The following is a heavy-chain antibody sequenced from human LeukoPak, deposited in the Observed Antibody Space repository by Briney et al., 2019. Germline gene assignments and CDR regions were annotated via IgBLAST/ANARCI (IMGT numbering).Heavy chain of an antibody. J-gene: IGHJ4*02. Sequence: GESLTLSCAASGFTFSDYYMSWIRQAPGKALEWLSYINRSGSHTHYADSVKGRFTVSRDNAKNSLSLELNSLRVDDRAIYYCARVGSTAEAGTPDYWGQGTLVTVSS. V-gene: IGHV3-11*06. CDR3: ARVGSTAEAGTPDY. CDR2: INRSGSHT. CDR1: GFTFSDYY. D-gene: IGHD6-13*01.